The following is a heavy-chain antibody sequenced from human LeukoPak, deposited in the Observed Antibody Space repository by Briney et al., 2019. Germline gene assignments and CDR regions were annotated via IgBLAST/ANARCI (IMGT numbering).Heavy chain of an antibody. CDR3: ARNADPSGKYPDY. CDR1: GFTFSSYT. CDR2: ITNSSTYI. D-gene: IGHD1-26*01. Sequence: GGSLRLSCAASGFTFSSYTMNWVRQAPGMGLEWVSSITNSSTYIYCADSLKGRFTISRDNAKNSLYLQMNSLRAEDTALYYCARNADPSGKYPDYWGQGTLVTVTS. J-gene: IGHJ4*02. V-gene: IGHV3-21*01.